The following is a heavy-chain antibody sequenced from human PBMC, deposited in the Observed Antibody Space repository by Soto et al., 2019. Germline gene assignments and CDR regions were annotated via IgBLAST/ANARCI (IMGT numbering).Heavy chain of an antibody. CDR1: GFTFSSYW. CDR2: IKQDGSEK. D-gene: IGHD2-2*01. CDR3: ARGRPVYCSSTSCWFDP. J-gene: IGHJ5*02. V-gene: IGHV3-7*01. Sequence: EVQLVESGGGLVQPGGSLRLSCAASGFTFSSYWMSWVRQAPGKGLEWVANIKQDGSEKYYVDSVKGRFTISRDNAKNSLYLQMNSLRAEDTAVYYCARGRPVYCSSTSCWFDPWGQGTLVTVSS.